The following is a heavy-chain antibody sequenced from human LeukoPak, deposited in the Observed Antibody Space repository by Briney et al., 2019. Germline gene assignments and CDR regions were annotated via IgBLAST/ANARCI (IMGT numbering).Heavy chain of an antibody. J-gene: IGHJ4*02. CDR1: GFTFSSYG. Sequence: GGSLRLSCAASGFTFSSYGVHWVRQAPGKGLVWVAFISYDGSSKYHTDSVKGRFTISRDNSKNALYLQMNSLRAEDTAVYYCARAINYNFDQWGQGTLVTVSS. CDR3: ARAINYNFDQ. V-gene: IGHV3-30*12. CDR2: ISYDGSSK. D-gene: IGHD5-12*01.